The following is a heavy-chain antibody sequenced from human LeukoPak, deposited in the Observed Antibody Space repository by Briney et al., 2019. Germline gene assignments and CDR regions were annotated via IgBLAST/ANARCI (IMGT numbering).Heavy chain of an antibody. CDR1: GFTFSSYS. D-gene: IGHD6-13*01. J-gene: IGHJ4*02. CDR3: AREYSSSWYADY. Sequence: EGSLRLSCAASGFTFSSYSMNWVRQAPGKGLEWLSYISSSSTIYYADSVKGRFTISRDNAKNSLYLQMNSLRAEDTAVYYRAREYSSSWYADYWGQGTLVTVSS. CDR2: ISSSSTI. V-gene: IGHV3-48*04.